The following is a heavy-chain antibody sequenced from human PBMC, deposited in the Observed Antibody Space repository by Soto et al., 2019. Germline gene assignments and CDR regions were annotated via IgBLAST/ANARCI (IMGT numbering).Heavy chain of an antibody. V-gene: IGHV3-48*02. CDR1: GFTFSLYP. D-gene: IGHD2-2*01. CDR2: IRPSNTTI. J-gene: IGHJ3*01. CDR3: ARVGRGFCSSARCYTDGFDL. Sequence: QLVESGGGLVQPGGSLRLSCAASGFTFSLYPMNWVRQAPGKGLEWLSYIRPSNTTIYYADSVKGRFTISRYNAKDSLDLQMNGLRDDDTAVYYCARVGRGFCSSARCYTDGFDLWGQGTVVTVST.